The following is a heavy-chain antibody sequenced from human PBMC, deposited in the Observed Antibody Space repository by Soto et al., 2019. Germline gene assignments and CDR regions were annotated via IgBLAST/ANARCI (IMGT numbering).Heavy chain of an antibody. CDR2: VSYDGRNQ. CDR1: GFSFSNFG. CDR3: AKDSTIFGEIVTIDY. D-gene: IGHD3-3*01. Sequence: GGSLRLSCAASGFSFSNFGMHWVRQAPGKGLEWMAVVSYDGRNQYYEDSVKGRFTISRDNSKNTLFLQMNSLRTEDTAVYSCAKDSTIFGEIVTIDYWGQGTLVTVSS. V-gene: IGHV3-30*18. J-gene: IGHJ4*02.